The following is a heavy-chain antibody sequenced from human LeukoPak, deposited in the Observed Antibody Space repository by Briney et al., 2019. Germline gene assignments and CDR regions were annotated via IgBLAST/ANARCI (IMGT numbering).Heavy chain of an antibody. CDR1: GGSFSGYY. J-gene: IGHJ6*03. CDR2: INHSGST. D-gene: IGHD3-3*01. CDR3: ARGLRFLEWSYPSGYYYYMDV. V-gene: IGHV4-34*01. Sequence: SETLSLTCAVYGGSFSGYYWSWIRQPPGKGLEWIGEINHSGSTNYNPSLKSRVTISVATSKNQFSLKLSSVTAADTAVYYCARGLRFLEWSYPSGYYYYMDVWGKGTTVTVSS.